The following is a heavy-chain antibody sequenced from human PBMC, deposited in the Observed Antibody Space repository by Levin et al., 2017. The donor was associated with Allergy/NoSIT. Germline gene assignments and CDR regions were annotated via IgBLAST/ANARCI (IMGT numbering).Heavy chain of an antibody. V-gene: IGHV2-70*04. CDR2: IDWDDEK. D-gene: IGHD3-10*01. J-gene: IGHJ4*02. CDR3: ARMSPGEPSYDS. Sequence: QTLSLTCTFSGFSLSTSGMRVSWLRQPPGKALEWLARIDWDDEKLYSTSLKTRLTISEDTSKNQVVLIMTNMDPVDTATYYCARMSPGEPSYDSWGQGILVTVSS. CDR1: GFSLSTSGMR.